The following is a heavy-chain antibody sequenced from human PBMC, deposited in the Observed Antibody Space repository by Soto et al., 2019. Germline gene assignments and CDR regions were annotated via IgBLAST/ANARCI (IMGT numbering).Heavy chain of an antibody. D-gene: IGHD6-13*01. V-gene: IGHV4-61*01. CDR1: GGSGGIVIYY. J-gene: IGHJ4*02. CDR2: IYYTGST. CDR3: ARLRSWLDY. Sequence: PSETLSLTCTDSGGSGGIVIYYLSWIRQTPGKALEWIGYIYYTGSTNYSPSLKSRVTISIDTSKNQFSLKLSSVTAADTAVYYCARLRSWLDYWGQGTLVTVS.